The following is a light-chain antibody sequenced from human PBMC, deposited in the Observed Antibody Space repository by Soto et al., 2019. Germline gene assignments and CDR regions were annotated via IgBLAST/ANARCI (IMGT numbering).Light chain of an antibody. CDR2: AAS. V-gene: IGKV1-39*01. Sequence: DIQMTQSPSSLSASVGDRVTITCRASQSISSYLNWYQQKPGKAPKLLIYAASSLQSGVPSRFSGSGSGTEFTLTISSLQPDDFATYYCQHYISYSEAFGQGTKVDIK. CDR1: QSISSY. CDR3: QHYISYSEA. J-gene: IGKJ1*01.